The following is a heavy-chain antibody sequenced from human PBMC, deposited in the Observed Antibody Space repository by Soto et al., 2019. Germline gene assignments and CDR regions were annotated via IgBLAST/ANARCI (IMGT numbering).Heavy chain of an antibody. CDR2: VYYSGST. CDR1: GASVTSPEHY. CDR3: AGRTYYDILTGYYPPNAFDI. Sequence: SETLSLTCSVSGASVTSPEHYWSWIRQPPGKGLEWIGYVYYSGSTYYNPSLKSRVTISVDTSKNQFSLKLSSVTAADTAVYYCAGRTYYDILTGYYPPNAFDIWGQGTMVTVSS. V-gene: IGHV4-30-4*01. D-gene: IGHD3-9*01. J-gene: IGHJ3*02.